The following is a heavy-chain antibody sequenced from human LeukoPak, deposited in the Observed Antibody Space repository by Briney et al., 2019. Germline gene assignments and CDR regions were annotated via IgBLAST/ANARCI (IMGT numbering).Heavy chain of an antibody. V-gene: IGHV3-23*01. D-gene: IGHD6-13*01. CDR1: GFTFRTYA. Sequence: GGSLRLSCAASGFTFRTYAMSWVRQAPGKGLEWVSGISDSGDGTYYAESVKGRFTISRDNSKNTLYLQMNSLRAEDTAVYYCAKSSSWYDYFDYWGQGTLVTVSS. CDR2: ISDSGDGT. J-gene: IGHJ4*02. CDR3: AKSSSWYDYFDY.